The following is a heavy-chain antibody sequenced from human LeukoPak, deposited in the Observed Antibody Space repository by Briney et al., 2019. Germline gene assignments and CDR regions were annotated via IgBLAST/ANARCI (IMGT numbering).Heavy chain of an antibody. CDR1: GFTFSSYA. Sequence: PGGSLRLSCAASGFTFSSYAMSWVRQAPGKGLEWVSAISGSGDSTYYADSVKGRFTISRDNSKNTLYLQMNSLRAEDTAVYYWAKDQHRITMIVVVFDAFDIWGQGTIVTV. D-gene: IGHD3-22*01. CDR2: ISGSGDST. V-gene: IGHV3-23*01. J-gene: IGHJ3*02. CDR3: AKDQHRITMIVVVFDAFDI.